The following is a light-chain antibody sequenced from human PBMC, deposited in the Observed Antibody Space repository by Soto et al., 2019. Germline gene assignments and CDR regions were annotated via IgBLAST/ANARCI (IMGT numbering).Light chain of an antibody. Sequence: EIVLTQSPATLSLSPGERATLSCRASQNVRSYLAWYQQKPGQAPRLLIHDASSRATGIPDRFSGSGSGTDVTLTISSLEPEDSAVYYCHQRTNWPTSTFGQGTRLEIK. J-gene: IGKJ5*01. V-gene: IGKV3-11*01. CDR2: DAS. CDR3: HQRTNWPTST. CDR1: QNVRSY.